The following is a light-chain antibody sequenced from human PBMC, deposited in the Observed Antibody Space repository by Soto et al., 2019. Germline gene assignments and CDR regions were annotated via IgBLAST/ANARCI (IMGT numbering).Light chain of an antibody. Sequence: NFMLTQRHSVSESPGKTVTISCTRSSFSIASNYVQWYQQRPGSSPTTVIYEDNQRPSGVPDRFSGSIDSSSNSASLTISGLKTEDEADYYCQSYDSSNQVFGAGTKLTVL. CDR3: QSYDSSNQV. CDR2: EDN. J-gene: IGLJ2*01. CDR1: SFSIASNY. V-gene: IGLV6-57*01.